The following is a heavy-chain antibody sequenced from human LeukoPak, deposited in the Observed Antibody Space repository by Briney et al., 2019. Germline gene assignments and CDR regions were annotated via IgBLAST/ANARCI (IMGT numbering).Heavy chain of an antibody. D-gene: IGHD2-2*01. Sequence: SETLSLTCTVSGVSITTYYWTWIRQPPGKGLEWVGYAYYSAITNYNPSLRNRVTISLDTSKNQFSLKLTSVTAADTALYYCARSDGIRGKYLLDYWGQGSLVTVSS. CDR3: ARSDGIRGKYLLDY. V-gene: IGHV4-59*08. CDR1: GVSITTYY. J-gene: IGHJ4*02. CDR2: AYYSAIT.